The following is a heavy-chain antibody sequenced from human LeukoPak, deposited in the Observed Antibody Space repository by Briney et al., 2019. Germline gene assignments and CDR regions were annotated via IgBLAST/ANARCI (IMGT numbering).Heavy chain of an antibody. CDR1: GYTFTDYY. V-gene: IGHV1-2*06. CDR2: MNPNGGGT. D-gene: IGHD6-19*01. J-gene: IGHJ4*02. Sequence: ASVKVSCKASGYTFTDYYIHWVRQAPGQGLEWMGRMNPNGGGTNYAQKFQDRVTMTRDTSISTAYMELNRLRSDDTAVYYCARDSVAGTDYWGQGTRVTVSS. CDR3: ARDSVAGTDY.